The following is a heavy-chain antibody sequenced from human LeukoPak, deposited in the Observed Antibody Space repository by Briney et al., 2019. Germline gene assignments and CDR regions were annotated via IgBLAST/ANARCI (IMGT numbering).Heavy chain of an antibody. CDR1: GFTFSDYY. CDR2: ISTSGTTT. D-gene: IGHD3-22*01. CDR3: ARVKNGSDGNGYPYYYYYMDV. Sequence: GGSLRLSCAASGFTFSDYYMSWIRQAPGKGLEWVSYISTSGTTTYYGDSVKGRFTISRDNAKNSLYLQMNNLRAEDTAVYYCARVKNGSDGNGYPYYYYYMDVWGRGTTVTVFS. V-gene: IGHV3-11*04. J-gene: IGHJ6*03.